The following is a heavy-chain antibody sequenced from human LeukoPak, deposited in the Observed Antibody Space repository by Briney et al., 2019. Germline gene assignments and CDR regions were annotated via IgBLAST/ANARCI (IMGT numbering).Heavy chain of an antibody. J-gene: IGHJ4*02. CDR1: GGSISSSSHS. CDR3: VRPYYESSGHLYLFDY. D-gene: IGHD3-22*01. Sequence: SETLSLTCTVSGGSISSSSHSWGWVRQPPGKGLEWIGGNHYNGATYYNPSLKSRVTISVDTSKNQISLSLYSVTAADSALYYCVRPYYESSGHLYLFDYWGQGTLATVSS. V-gene: IGHV4-39*01. CDR2: NHYNGAT.